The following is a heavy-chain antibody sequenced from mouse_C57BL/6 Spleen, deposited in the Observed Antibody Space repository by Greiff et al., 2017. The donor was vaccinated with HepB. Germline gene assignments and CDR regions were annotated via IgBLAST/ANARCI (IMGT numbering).Heavy chain of an antibody. V-gene: IGHV1-52*01. CDR1: GYTFTSYW. J-gene: IGHJ3*01. CDR2: IDPSDSET. Sequence: QVQLQQSGAELVRPGSSVKLSCKASGYTFTSYWMHWVKQRPIQGLEWIGNIDPSDSETHYNQKFKDKATLTVDKSSSTAYMQLSSLTSEDSAVYYCARSRGRYLAYWGQGTLVTVSA. CDR3: ARSRGRYLAY.